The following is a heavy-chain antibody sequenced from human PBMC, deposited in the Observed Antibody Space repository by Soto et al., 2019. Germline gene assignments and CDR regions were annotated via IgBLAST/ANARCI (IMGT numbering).Heavy chain of an antibody. V-gene: IGHV3-66*01. Sequence: GGSLRLSCAASGFTVSSNYMSWVRQAPGKGLEWVSVIYSGGSTYYADSVKGRFTISRDNSKNTLYLQMNSLRAEDTAVYYCARGHYDFWSGPGHFYFDYWGQGTLVTVSS. CDR1: GFTVSSNY. D-gene: IGHD3-3*01. CDR3: ARGHYDFWSGPGHFYFDY. CDR2: IYSGGST. J-gene: IGHJ4*02.